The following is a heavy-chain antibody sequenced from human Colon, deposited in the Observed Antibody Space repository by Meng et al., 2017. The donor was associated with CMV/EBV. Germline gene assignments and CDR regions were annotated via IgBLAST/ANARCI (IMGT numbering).Heavy chain of an antibody. V-gene: IGHV3-7*01. CDR2: TNEDGSDK. CDR3: RSSRYCSSTSCYTGTSDAFDI. Sequence: GESLKISCAASGSSFSNSWMIWVRRAPGKGLEWVAKTNEDGSDKYYVDSVKGRFTIFRDNAKNSVYLQMNSLRAEDTAVYYCRSSRYCSSTSCYTGTSDAFDIWGQGTMVTVSS. CDR1: GSSFSNSW. D-gene: IGHD2-2*02. J-gene: IGHJ3*02.